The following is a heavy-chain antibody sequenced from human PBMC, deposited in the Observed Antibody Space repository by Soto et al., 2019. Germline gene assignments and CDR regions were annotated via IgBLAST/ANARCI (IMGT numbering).Heavy chain of an antibody. V-gene: IGHV3-30*18. J-gene: IGHJ3*02. CDR2: ISYDGSNK. CDR3: AKDGYNCNDVAFDI. Sequence: QVQLVESGGGVVQHGRSLRLSCAASGFTFSSYGMHWVRQAPGKGLEWVAVISYDGSNKYYADSVKGRFTISRDNSKNTLYLQMNSLRAEDTAVYYCAKDGYNCNDVAFDIWGQGTMVTVSS. D-gene: IGHD1-1*01. CDR1: GFTFSSYG.